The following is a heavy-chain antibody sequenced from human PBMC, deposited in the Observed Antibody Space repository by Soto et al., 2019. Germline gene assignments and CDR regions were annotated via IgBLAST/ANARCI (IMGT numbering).Heavy chain of an antibody. J-gene: IGHJ4*02. CDR3: ARRTVRGVHFDY. CDR1: GYTFTGYY. V-gene: IGHV1-2*02. D-gene: IGHD3-10*01. CDR2: INPNSGGT. Sequence: QVQLVQSGAEVKKPGASVKVSCKASGYTFTGYYMHWVRQAPGQGLEWMGWINPNSGGTKYAQKFQGRVTMTRDTSISTAYMELSRLRSDDTAVYYWARRTVRGVHFDYWGQGTLVTVSS.